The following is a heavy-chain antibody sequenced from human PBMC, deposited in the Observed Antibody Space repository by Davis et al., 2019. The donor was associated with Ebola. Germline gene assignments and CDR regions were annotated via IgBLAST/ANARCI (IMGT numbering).Heavy chain of an antibody. CDR3: ARDDLTGLMDS. D-gene: IGHD2-8*02. CDR2: IHHSGGT. J-gene: IGHJ4*02. V-gene: IGHV4-30-4*08. CDR1: GASISNGDYS. Sequence: SETLSLTCTVSGASISNGDYSWSWIRQPPGKGLEWIGYIHHSGGTYYNPSLKTRLTLAVDTSKNQFSLNLSSVTAADTAVYYCARDDLTGLMDSWGQGTLVTVSS.